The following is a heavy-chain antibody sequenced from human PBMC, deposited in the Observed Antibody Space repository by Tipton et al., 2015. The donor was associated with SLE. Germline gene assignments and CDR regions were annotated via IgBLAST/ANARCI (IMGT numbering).Heavy chain of an antibody. V-gene: IGHV4-34*01. CDR2: ISHSGSA. J-gene: IGHJ4*02. CDR1: RGSFSGYA. D-gene: IGHD5-18*01. Sequence: TLSLTCAVSRGSFSGYAWNWIRQAPGKGPEWIGEISHSGSANYNASLKSRVTMSLDKSNNQFSLRLSSVTAADTAVYYCARRASDTAMVNYWGQGTLVTVSS. CDR3: ARRASDTAMVNY.